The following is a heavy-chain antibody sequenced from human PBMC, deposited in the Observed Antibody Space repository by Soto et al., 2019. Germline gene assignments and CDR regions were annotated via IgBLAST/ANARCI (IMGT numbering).Heavy chain of an antibody. CDR1: GGSISSSNW. J-gene: IGHJ4*02. V-gene: IGHV4-4*02. Sequence: SETLSLTCAVSGGSISSSNWWSWVRQPPGKGLEWIGEIYHSGSTNYNSSLKSRVTISVDKSKNQFSLKLSSVTAADTAVYYCATVDGWYRDYYFDYWGQGTLVTVSS. D-gene: IGHD6-19*01. CDR3: ATVDGWYRDYYFDY. CDR2: IYHSGST.